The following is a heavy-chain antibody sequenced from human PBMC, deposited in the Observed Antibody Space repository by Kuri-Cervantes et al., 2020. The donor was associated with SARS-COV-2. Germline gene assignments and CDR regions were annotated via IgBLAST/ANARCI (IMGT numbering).Heavy chain of an antibody. CDR3: ARHHVLRFLEWSDKYYYMDV. CDR1: DDSIIHYY. V-gene: IGHV4-34*01. Sequence: SETLSLTCTVSDDSIIHYYWSWIRQPPGKGLEWIGEINHSGSTNYNPSLKSRVTISVDTSKNQFSLKLSSVTAADTAVYYCARHHVLRFLEWSDKYYYMDVWGKGTTVTVSS. CDR2: INHSGST. D-gene: IGHD3-3*01. J-gene: IGHJ6*03.